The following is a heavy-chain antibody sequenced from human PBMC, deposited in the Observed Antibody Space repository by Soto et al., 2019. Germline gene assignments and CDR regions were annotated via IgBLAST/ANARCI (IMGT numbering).Heavy chain of an antibody. D-gene: IGHD3-3*01. V-gene: IGHV4-30-2*01. Sequence: PSETLSLTCAVSGGSISSGGYSWSWIRQPPGKGLEWIGYIYHSGSTYYNPSLKSRVTISVDRSKNQFSLKLSSVTAADTAVYYCARGGRAIFGVVTLNWFDPWGQGTLVTVSS. CDR1: GGSISSGGYS. J-gene: IGHJ5*02. CDR2: IYHSGST. CDR3: ARGGRAIFGVVTLNWFDP.